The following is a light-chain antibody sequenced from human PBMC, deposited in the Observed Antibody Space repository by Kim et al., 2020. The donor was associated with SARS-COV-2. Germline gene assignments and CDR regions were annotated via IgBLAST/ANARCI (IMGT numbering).Light chain of an antibody. Sequence: GPSTAFSCTVPSGDVRCYNLVSWYHHHPGKAPKLMFYEVSKRPSGVSNRFSGSKSGNTASLTISGLQAEDEADYYCCSYAGSSTLVFGGGTQLTVL. CDR2: EVS. V-gene: IGLV2-23*02. CDR1: SGDVRCYNL. CDR3: CSYAGSSTLV. J-gene: IGLJ2*01.